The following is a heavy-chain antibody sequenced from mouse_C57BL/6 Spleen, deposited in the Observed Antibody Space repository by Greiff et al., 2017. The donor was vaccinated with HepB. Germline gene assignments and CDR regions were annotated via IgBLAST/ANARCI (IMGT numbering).Heavy chain of an antibody. CDR2: INPGSGGT. CDR3: ARKYYGSSFDV. D-gene: IGHD1-1*01. J-gene: IGHJ1*03. CDR1: GYAFTNYL. V-gene: IGHV1-54*01. Sequence: QVQLQQSGAELVRPGTSVKVSCKASGYAFTNYLIEWVKQRPGQGLEWIGVINPGSGGTNYNEKFQGKATMTADKSSSTAYMQLSSLTSVDSAVYFCARKYYGSSFDVWGTGTTVTVSA.